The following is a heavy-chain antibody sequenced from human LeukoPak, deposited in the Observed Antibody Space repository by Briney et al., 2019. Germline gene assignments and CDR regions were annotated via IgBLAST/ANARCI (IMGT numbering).Heavy chain of an antibody. CDR3: AKVTSGGSCYQSDY. Sequence: GGSLRLSCVASGFPFSNYAMSWVRQAPGKGLEWVSGISGSGGSPYYADSVKGRFTISRDNSKNTLYLQMNSLRAEDTAVYYCAKVTSGGSCYQSDYWGQGTLVTVSS. V-gene: IGHV3-23*01. J-gene: IGHJ4*02. D-gene: IGHD2-15*01. CDR2: ISGSGGSP. CDR1: GFPFSNYA.